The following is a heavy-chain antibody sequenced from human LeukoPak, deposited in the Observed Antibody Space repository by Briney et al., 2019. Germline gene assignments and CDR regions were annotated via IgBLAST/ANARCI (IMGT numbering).Heavy chain of an antibody. CDR3: ARLRYYGSGTGRWFDP. Sequence: GESLKISCKGSGYSFTSYWIGWVRQMPGKGLEWMGIIYPGDSDTRYSPSFQGQVTISADKSISTAYLQWSSLKASDTAMYYCARLRYYGSGTGRWFDPWGQGTLVTVSS. D-gene: IGHD3-10*01. J-gene: IGHJ5*02. CDR2: IYPGDSDT. V-gene: IGHV5-51*01. CDR1: GYSFTSYW.